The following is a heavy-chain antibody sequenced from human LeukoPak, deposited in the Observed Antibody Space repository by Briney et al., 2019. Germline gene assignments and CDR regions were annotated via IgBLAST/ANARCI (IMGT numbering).Heavy chain of an antibody. CDR1: GFSVSLNY. CDR3: ARVRDHFHWYLDL. J-gene: IGHJ2*01. Sequence: GGSLRLSCAASGFSVSLNYMNWVRQAPGKGLEWVSILYSGSDTYYADSVKGRFTISRDRSKNMLFLHMNSLRAEDTAVYYWARVRDHFHWYLDLWGRDTLVTVSS. CDR2: LYSGSDT. D-gene: IGHD3-3*02. V-gene: IGHV3-53*01.